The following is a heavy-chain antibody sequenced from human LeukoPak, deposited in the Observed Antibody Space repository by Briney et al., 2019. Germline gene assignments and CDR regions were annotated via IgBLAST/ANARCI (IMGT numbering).Heavy chain of an antibody. CDR3: ARGSIAVGIDY. V-gene: IGHV3-48*04. J-gene: IGHJ4*02. CDR2: ISSSSSTI. Sequence: GGSLRLSCAASGFTFSSYSMNWVRQAPGKGLEWVSYISSSSSTIYYADSVKGRFTISRDNAENTLYLQMNSLRAEDTAVYYCARGSIAVGIDYWGQGTLVTVSS. CDR1: GFTFSSYS. D-gene: IGHD6-19*01.